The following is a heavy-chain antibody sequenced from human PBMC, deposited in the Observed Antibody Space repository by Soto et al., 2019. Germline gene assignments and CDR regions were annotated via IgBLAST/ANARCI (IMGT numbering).Heavy chain of an antibody. CDR1: GYTFASYA. J-gene: IGHJ6*02. Sequence: GASAKVSCKASGYTFASYAMHWVRQAPGQRLEWMGWINAGNGNTKYSQKFQGRVTITRDTSASTAYMELSSLRSEDTAVYYCAREVGSGFYYYYYGMDVWGQGTTVTVSS. V-gene: IGHV1-3*01. D-gene: IGHD6-19*01. CDR3: AREVGSGFYYYYYGMDV. CDR2: INAGNGNT.